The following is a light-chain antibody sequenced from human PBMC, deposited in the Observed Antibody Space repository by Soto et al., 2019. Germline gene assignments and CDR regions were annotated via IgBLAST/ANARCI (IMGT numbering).Light chain of an antibody. CDR2: GAY. CDR3: QQRSNWPPLIT. CDR1: QSVSSN. J-gene: IGKJ5*01. Sequence: EIVLTQSPGTLSLSPGERATLSCRASQSVSSNLAWYQQKPSQAPRLLIYGAYTRAAGVPARFSGSGSGTDFTLTISSLEPEDFAVYYCQQRSNWPPLITFGQGTRLEIK. V-gene: IGKV3-11*01.